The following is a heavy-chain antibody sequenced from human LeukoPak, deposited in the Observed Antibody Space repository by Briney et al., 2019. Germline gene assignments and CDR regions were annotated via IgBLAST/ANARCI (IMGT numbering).Heavy chain of an antibody. Sequence: ASVKVSCEASGYTFTSYDINWVRQATGQGLEWMGWMNPNSGNTGYAQKFQGRVTMTRNTSISTAYMELSSLRSEDTAVYYCAREVGPYSGGSCYHADYWGQGTLVTVSS. CDR3: AREVGPYSGGSCYHADY. CDR1: GYTFTSYD. J-gene: IGHJ4*02. CDR2: MNPNSGNT. V-gene: IGHV1-8*01. D-gene: IGHD2-15*01.